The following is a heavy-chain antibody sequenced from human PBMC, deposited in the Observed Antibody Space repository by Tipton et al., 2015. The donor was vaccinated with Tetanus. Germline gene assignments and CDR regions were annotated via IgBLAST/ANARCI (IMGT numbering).Heavy chain of an antibody. CDR2: IYSSGST. D-gene: IGHD1-26*01. V-gene: IGHV4-31*03. CDR3: ARDQARGARGWNYFDC. J-gene: IGHJ4*02. CDR1: GGSIISGGYY. Sequence: LVKPTQTLSLTCTVSGGSIISGGYYWGWIRQHPGKGLEWIGDIYSSGSTYYNPSLKSRVTISVDTSKNQFSLNLNSVTAADTAVYYCARDQARGARGWNYFDCWGQGTLVTVSS.